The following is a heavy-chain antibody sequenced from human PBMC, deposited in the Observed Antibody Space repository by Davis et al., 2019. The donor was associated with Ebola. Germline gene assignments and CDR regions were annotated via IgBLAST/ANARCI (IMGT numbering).Heavy chain of an antibody. Sequence: GESLKISCAASGFTFSSYAMSWVRQTPGKGLEWVSAITGSGSLTGYADSVKGRFTISRENSKNTLNMQMNSLRVEDTAVYYCATRGSSREFDYWGQGTLVSVS. V-gene: IGHV3-23*01. D-gene: IGHD6-13*01. J-gene: IGHJ4*02. CDR2: ITGSGSLT. CDR1: GFTFSSYA. CDR3: ATRGSSREFDY.